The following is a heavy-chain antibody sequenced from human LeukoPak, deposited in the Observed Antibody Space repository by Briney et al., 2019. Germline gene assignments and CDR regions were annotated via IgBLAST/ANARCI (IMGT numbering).Heavy chain of an antibody. CDR1: GGSISSYY. CDR3: ASSKVKGYGDYVGYYY. D-gene: IGHD4-17*01. CDR2: IYYSGST. Sequence: SETLSLTCTVSGGSISSYYWSWIRQPPGKGLEWIGYIYYSGSTNYNPPLKSRVTISVDTSKNQFSLKLSSVTAADTAVYYCASSKVKGYGDYVGYYYWGQGTLVTVSS. V-gene: IGHV4-59*08. J-gene: IGHJ4*02.